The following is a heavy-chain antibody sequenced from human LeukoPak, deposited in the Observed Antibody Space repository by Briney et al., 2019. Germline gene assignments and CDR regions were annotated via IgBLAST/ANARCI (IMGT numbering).Heavy chain of an antibody. D-gene: IGHD3-3*01. V-gene: IGHV3-7*01. CDR2: IKQDGSEE. J-gene: IGHJ4*02. CDR1: GFTFSSYG. Sequence: GGSLRLSCAASGFTFSSYGMHWVRQAPGKGLEWVANIKQDGSEEYYVDSVRGRFTISRDNAKNSLYLQMNSLRVDDTAVYYCARRSGLEYWGQGTLVTVSS. CDR3: ARRSGLEY.